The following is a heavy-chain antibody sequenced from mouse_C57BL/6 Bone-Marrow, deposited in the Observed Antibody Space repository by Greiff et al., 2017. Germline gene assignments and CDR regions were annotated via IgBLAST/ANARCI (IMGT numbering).Heavy chain of an antibody. D-gene: IGHD2-3*01. V-gene: IGHV6-6*01. CDR3: TRGDGYPFAY. CDR1: GFTFSDAW. Sequence: EVQLQESGGGLVQPGGSMKLSCAASGFTFSDAWMDWVRQSPEKGLEWVAEIRNKANNHATYYAESVKGRFTISRDDSKSSVYLQRNSLRAEDTGIYYCTRGDGYPFAYWGQGTLVTVSA. J-gene: IGHJ3*01. CDR2: IRNKANNHAT.